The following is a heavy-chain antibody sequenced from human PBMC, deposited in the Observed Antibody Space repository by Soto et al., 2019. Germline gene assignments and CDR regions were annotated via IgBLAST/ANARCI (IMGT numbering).Heavy chain of an antibody. J-gene: IGHJ6*03. Sequence: ASVKVSCKASGYTFTGYYMHWVRQAPGQGLEWMGWINPNSGGTNYAQKLQGWVTMTRDTSISTAYMELSRLRSDDTAVYYCARGPTIYYYMDVWGKGTTVTVSS. D-gene: IGHD3-10*01. CDR3: ARGPTIYYYMDV. V-gene: IGHV1-2*04. CDR1: GYTFTGYY. CDR2: INPNSGGT.